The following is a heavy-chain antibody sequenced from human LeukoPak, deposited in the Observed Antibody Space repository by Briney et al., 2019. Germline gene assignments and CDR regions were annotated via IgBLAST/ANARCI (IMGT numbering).Heavy chain of an antibody. D-gene: IGHD6-19*01. CDR3: ARGDLAVLPPYGMDV. CDR1: GGSISSYY. V-gene: IGHV4-59*01. J-gene: IGHJ6*02. CDR2: VYYRGST. Sequence: SETLSLTCTVSGGSISSYYWSWIRQPPGKGLEWIGYVYYRGSTTYNPSLKSRVTISSDTSRNQFSLKLSSVTAADSAVYFCARGDLAVLPPYGMDVWGQGTTVTVSS.